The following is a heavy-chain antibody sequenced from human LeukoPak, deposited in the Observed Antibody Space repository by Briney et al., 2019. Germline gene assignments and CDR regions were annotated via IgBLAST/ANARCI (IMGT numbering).Heavy chain of an antibody. D-gene: IGHD2-15*01. J-gene: IGHJ6*03. Sequence: GGSLRLSCAASGFTFSTYAMSWVRQAPGKGLEWVSAISGSGGSTYYADSVKGRFTISRDNSKNTLYLQMNSLRADDTAAYYCAKRSHVVAATVYYYYMDVWGKGTTVTVSS. CDR1: GFTFSTYA. CDR2: ISGSGGST. CDR3: AKRSHVVAATVYYYYMDV. V-gene: IGHV3-23*01.